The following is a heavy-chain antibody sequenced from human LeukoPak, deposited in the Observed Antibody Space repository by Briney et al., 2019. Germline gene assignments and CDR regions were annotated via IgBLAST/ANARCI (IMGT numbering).Heavy chain of an antibody. CDR2: IYYSESD. Sequence: PSETLSLTCTVSGDSLSNNHHYWGWIREPPGKGLEWIGSIYYSESDYYNPSLKSRVTISVDTSKNQLYLQLSTVTAADTAVYSCARHLGSGSYFGYWGQGTLVTVSS. V-gene: IGHV4-39*01. J-gene: IGHJ4*02. CDR3: ARHLGSGSYFGY. D-gene: IGHD1-26*01. CDR1: GDSLSNNHHY.